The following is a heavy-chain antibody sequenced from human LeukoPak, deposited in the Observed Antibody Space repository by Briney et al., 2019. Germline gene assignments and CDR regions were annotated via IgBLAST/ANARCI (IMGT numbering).Heavy chain of an antibody. V-gene: IGHV3-20*04. D-gene: IGHD1-26*01. J-gene: IGHJ6*03. CDR3: ARLGGPDYYFYHYMDV. CDR2: VNWNGDGT. CDR1: GFTFHDFA. Sequence: GGSLRLSCAASGFTFHDFAMSWVRQAPGKGLEWVPGVNWNGDGTGYADSVEGRFTISRDNAKNSLYLQMNSLRVDDTALYYCARLGGPDYYFYHYMDVWGKGTTVTVSS.